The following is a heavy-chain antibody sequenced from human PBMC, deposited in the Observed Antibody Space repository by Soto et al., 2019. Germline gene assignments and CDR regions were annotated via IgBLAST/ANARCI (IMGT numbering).Heavy chain of an antibody. D-gene: IGHD2-15*01. CDR2: INPNSGGT. V-gene: IGHV1-2*02. J-gene: IGHJ4*02. CDR3: ARAKTGYCSGGSCSCSDY. CDR1: GYTFIGYY. Sequence: GASVKVSCKASGYTFIGYYMHWVRQAPGQGLEWVGWINPNSGGTNYAQKFQGRVTMTRDTSISTAYMDLSRLRSDDTAVYYCARAKTGYCSGGSCSCSDYWGQGTQVTVSS.